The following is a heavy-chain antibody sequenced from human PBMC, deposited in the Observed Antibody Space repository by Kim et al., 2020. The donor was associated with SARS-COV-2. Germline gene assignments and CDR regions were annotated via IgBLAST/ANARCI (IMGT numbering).Heavy chain of an antibody. V-gene: IGHV1-69*04. D-gene: IGHD3-10*01. CDR3: ARENTMVRDFDY. J-gene: IGHJ4*02. Sequence: NYAQKIQARVTFTADKSTSTAYMELSSLRSEDTAVYYCARENTMVRDFDYWGQGTLVTVSS.